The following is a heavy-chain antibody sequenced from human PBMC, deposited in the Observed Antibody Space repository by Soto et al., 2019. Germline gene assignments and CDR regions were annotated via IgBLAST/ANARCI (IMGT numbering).Heavy chain of an antibody. D-gene: IGHD3-9*01. CDR1: GGSISSGDYY. CDR3: ARVGELRYFDWHGYFDY. J-gene: IGHJ4*02. V-gene: IGHV4-30-4*01. CDR2: IYYSGST. Sequence: KPSETLSLTCTVSGGSISSGDYYWSCIRQPPGKGLEWIGYIYYSGSTYYNPSLKSRVTISVDTSKNQFSLKLSSVTAADTAVYYCARVGELRYFDWHGYFDYWGQGTLVTVSS.